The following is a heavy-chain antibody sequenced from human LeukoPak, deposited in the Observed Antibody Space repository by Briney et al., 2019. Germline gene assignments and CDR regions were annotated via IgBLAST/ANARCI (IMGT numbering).Heavy chain of an antibody. CDR1: GGTFSSYA. CDR3: AREERNGGYLADN. V-gene: IGHV1-69*01. J-gene: IGHJ4*02. CDR2: IIPIFGTA. Sequence: SVKVSFKASGGTFSSYAISWVRQAPGQGLEWMGGIIPIFGTANYAQKFQGRVTITADESTSTAYMELSSLRSEDTAVYYCAREERNGGYLADNWGQGTLVTVSS. D-gene: IGHD3-10*01.